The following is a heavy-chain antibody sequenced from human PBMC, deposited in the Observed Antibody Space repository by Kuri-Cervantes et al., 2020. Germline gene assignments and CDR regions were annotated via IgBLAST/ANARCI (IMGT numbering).Heavy chain of an antibody. CDR1: GFTFSSYD. CDR3: ARGRYSSSWYVPYYYGMDV. CDR2: IGTAGDT. J-gene: IGHJ6*02. V-gene: IGHV3-13*01. Sequence: GESLKISCAASGFTFSSYDMHWVRQATGKGLEWVSAIGTAGDTYYPGSVKGRFTISRENAKNSLYLQMNSLRAGDTAVYYCARGRYSSSWYVPYYYGMDVWGQGTTVTVSS. D-gene: IGHD6-13*01.